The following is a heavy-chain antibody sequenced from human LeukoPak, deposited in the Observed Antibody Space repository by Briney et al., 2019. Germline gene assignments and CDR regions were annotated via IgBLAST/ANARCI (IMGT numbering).Heavy chain of an antibody. CDR2: IRYDGSNK. Sequence: GGSLRLSCAASGFTFSRYWITWVRQAPGKGLEWVAFIRYDGSNKYYADSVKGRFTISRDNSKNTLYLQMNSLRAEDTAVYYCARQPAGYSYGAGAFDIWGQGTMVTAS. CDR3: ARQPAGYSYGAGAFDI. CDR1: GFTFSRYW. J-gene: IGHJ3*02. V-gene: IGHV3-30*02. D-gene: IGHD5-18*01.